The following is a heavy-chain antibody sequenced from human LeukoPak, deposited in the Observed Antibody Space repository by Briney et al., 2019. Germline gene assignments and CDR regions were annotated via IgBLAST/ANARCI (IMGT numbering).Heavy chain of an antibody. J-gene: IGHJ4*02. CDR2: LGGSGGTT. CDR3: AKRGVVTRVILVGFHKEAYYFDS. V-gene: IGHV3-23*01. Sequence: GGSLRLSCAVSGITLSNYGMSWVRQAPGKGLEWVAGLGGSGGTTNYADSVKGRFTISRDNRKDTLYLQMNSLRAEDTAVYFCAKRGVVTRVILVGFHKEAYYFDSWGQGALVTVSS. CDR1: GITLSNYG. D-gene: IGHD3-22*01.